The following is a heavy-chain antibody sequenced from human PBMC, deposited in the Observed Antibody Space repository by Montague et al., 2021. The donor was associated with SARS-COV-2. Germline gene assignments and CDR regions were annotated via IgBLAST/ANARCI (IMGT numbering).Heavy chain of an antibody. Sequence: SETLSLTCTVSGGSISSSSYYWGRLRPRPGQGLEWIRSIYYSSSTYYNPYSKSPITVAGATTKNPFSLRLSTATAADTSVYDCDRVGSQQLVRLSGMDVWGQGTTVTVSS. CDR3: DRVGSQQLVRLSGMDV. CDR1: GGSISSSSYY. J-gene: IGHJ6*02. V-gene: IGHV4-39*07. CDR2: IYYSSST. D-gene: IGHD6-13*01.